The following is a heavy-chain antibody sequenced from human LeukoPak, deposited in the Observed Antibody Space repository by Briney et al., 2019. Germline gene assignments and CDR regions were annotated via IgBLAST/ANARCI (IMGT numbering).Heavy chain of an antibody. Sequence: GGSLRLSCAASGFTFSSYAMSWVRQAPGKGLEWVSAISGSGGSTYYADSVKGRFTISRDNSKNTLYLQMNSLRAEDTAVYYCAKSRYSNNYYGMDVWGQGTTDTVSS. V-gene: IGHV3-23*01. CDR2: ISGSGGST. CDR1: GFTFSSYA. D-gene: IGHD4-11*01. J-gene: IGHJ6*02. CDR3: AKSRYSNNYYGMDV.